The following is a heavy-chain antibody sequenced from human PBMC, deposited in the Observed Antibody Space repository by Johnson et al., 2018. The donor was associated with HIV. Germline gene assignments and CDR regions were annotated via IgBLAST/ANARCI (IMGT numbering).Heavy chain of an antibody. J-gene: IGHJ3*02. CDR3: AKDTGYDSSGYIMGDAFDI. Sequence: QLVESGGGVVQPGRSLRLSCAASGFTFSSYGMHWVRQAPGKGLEWVAVISYDGSNKYYADSVKGRFTISRDNSKNTLYLQMNSLRAEDTAVYYCAKDTGYDSSGYIMGDAFDIWGQGTMVTVSS. V-gene: IGHV3-30*18. CDR1: GFTFSSYG. CDR2: ISYDGSNK. D-gene: IGHD3-22*01.